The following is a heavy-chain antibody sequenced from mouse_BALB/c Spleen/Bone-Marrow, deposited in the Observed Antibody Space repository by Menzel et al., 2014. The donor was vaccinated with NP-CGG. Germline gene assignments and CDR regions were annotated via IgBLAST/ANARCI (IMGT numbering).Heavy chain of an antibody. D-gene: IGHD2-4*01. CDR3: ARALYDYDDLYCAMDY. J-gene: IGHJ4*01. CDR2: IWGDGST. CDR1: GFSLTGYG. Sequence: QVQLQQSGPGLVAPSQSLSITCTVSGFSLTGYGVNWVRQPPGKGLEWLGMIWGDGSTDYNSALKPRLSISKDNSKGQVFLKMNSLQTDDTARYYCARALYDYDDLYCAMDYWGQGTSVTVSS. V-gene: IGHV2-6-7*01.